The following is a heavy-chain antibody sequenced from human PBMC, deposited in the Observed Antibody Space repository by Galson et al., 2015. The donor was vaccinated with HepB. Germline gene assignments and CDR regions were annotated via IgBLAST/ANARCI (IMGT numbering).Heavy chain of an antibody. CDR1: GFTFSRYA. V-gene: IGHV3-23*01. CDR3: AKVAVVVTTIPYYFDY. CDR2: MSGTGGTT. Sequence: SLRLSCATFGFTFSRYAVGWVRQAPGKGLEWVSGMSGTGGTTSYSDSVKGRFTISRDNSKNTLYLQMNSLRVEDTAVYYCAKVAVVVTTIPYYFDYWGQGTQVTVSS. J-gene: IGHJ4*02. D-gene: IGHD2-21*02.